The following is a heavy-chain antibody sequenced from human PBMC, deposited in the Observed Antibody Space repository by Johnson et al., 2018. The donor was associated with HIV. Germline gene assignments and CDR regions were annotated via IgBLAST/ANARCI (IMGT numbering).Heavy chain of an antibody. Sequence: VQLVESGGGLIQPGGSLRLSRAASGFTVSSNYMSWVRQAPGKGLAWASVIYSGGSTYYADSVKCRFTISSDNSTNTLYLHTNSLRAEDTAAYYCARGLGLLLRLGAFDIWGQGTMVTVSS. CDR1: GFTVSSNY. D-gene: IGHD3-22*01. CDR3: ARGLGLLLRLGAFDI. CDR2: IYSGGST. V-gene: IGHV3-53*01. J-gene: IGHJ3*02.